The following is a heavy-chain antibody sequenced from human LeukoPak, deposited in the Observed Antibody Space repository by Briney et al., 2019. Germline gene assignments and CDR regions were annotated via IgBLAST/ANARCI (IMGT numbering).Heavy chain of an antibody. V-gene: IGHV1-2*02. CDR2: INPHSGGT. CDR3: AREEERYSTQPIAVAGPLLYNWFDP. D-gene: IGHD6-19*01. CDR1: GYTFTGYY. Sequence: ASVKVSCKASGYTFTGYYIHWVRQAPGQGLEWMGWINPHSGGTNYAQKFQGGVTMTRDTSISTAYMELSRLRSDDTAVYYCAREEERYSTQPIAVAGPLLYNWFDPWGQGTLVTVTS. J-gene: IGHJ5*02.